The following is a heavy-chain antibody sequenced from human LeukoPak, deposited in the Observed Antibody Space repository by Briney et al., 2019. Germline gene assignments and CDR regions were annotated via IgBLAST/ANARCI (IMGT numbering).Heavy chain of an antibody. Sequence: PGGSLRLSCAASGFTFSSYAVSWVRQAPGKGLEWVSAISGSGGSTYYADSVKGRFTISRDNSKNTLYLQMNSLRAEDTAVYYCAKGWGYYDSSGYYPQNDAFDIWGQGTMVTVSS. CDR1: GFTFSSYA. V-gene: IGHV3-23*01. CDR2: ISGSGGST. CDR3: AKGWGYYDSSGYYPQNDAFDI. D-gene: IGHD3-22*01. J-gene: IGHJ3*02.